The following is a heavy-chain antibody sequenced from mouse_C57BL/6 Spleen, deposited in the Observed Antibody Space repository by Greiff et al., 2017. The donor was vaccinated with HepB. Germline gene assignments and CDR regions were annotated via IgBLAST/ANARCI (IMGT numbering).Heavy chain of an antibody. Sequence: QVQLQQSGAELVRPGASVTLSCKASGYTFTDYEMHWVKQTPVHGLEWIGAIDPETGGTAYNQKFKGKAILTADKSSSTAYMELRSLTSEDSAVYYCTRERTAVVEGYFDVWGTGTTVTVSS. CDR2: IDPETGGT. D-gene: IGHD1-1*01. J-gene: IGHJ1*03. V-gene: IGHV1-15*01. CDR3: TRERTAVVEGYFDV. CDR1: GYTFTDYE.